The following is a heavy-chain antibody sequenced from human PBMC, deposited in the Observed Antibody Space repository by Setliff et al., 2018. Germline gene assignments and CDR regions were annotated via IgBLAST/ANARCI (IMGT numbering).Heavy chain of an antibody. CDR3: AREQWLDPPGYYYMGV. D-gene: IGHD6-19*01. J-gene: IGHJ6*03. Sequence: SETLSLTCTVSVGSIISYYWSWIRQPAGKGLEWIGHIYIGGSANYNPSLKSRVTMSIDTSKNRFSLKLNSVTAADMAVYYCAREQWLDPPGYYYMGVWAKGTTVTVSS. CDR2: IYIGGSA. CDR1: VGSIISYY. V-gene: IGHV4-4*07.